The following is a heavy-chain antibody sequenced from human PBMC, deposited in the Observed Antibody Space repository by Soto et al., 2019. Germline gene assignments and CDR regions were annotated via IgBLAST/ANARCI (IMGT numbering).Heavy chain of an antibody. CDR2: ISSNGGTT. Sequence: EVQLVESGGGLVQPGGSLRLSCAASGFTFSTYAMQWVRQAPGKGLEFVSSISSNGGTTNYAYSVKGRFTISRDNSRDTLYLQMGSLRPEDMAVYYCARDGRAMNDFWGQGTLVTLSS. CDR1: GFTFSTYA. J-gene: IGHJ4*02. CDR3: ARDGRAMNDF. V-gene: IGHV3-64*01. D-gene: IGHD5-18*01.